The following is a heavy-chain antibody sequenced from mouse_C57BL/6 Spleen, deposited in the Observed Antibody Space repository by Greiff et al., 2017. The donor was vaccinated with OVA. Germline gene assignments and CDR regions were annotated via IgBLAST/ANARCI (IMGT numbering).Heavy chain of an antibody. CDR3: AREGGNAMDY. Sequence: VKLQESGAELVKPGASVKMSCKASGYTFTSYWITWVKQRPGQGLEWIGDIYPGSGSNNYYEMFKSKATLTVDTSSSTAYMQLSSLTSEDSAVYYCAREGGNAMDYWGQGTSVTVSS. CDR1: GYTFTSYW. CDR2: IYPGSGSN. V-gene: IGHV1-55*01. J-gene: IGHJ4*01.